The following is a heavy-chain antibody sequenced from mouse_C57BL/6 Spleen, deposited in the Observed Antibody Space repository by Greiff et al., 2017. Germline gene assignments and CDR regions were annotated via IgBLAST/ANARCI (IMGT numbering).Heavy chain of an antibody. CDR3: ARGDGSSPFDY. CDR2: IDPSDSYT. D-gene: IGHD1-1*01. J-gene: IGHJ2*01. V-gene: IGHV1-59*01. CDR1: GYTFTSYW. Sequence: QVQLQQPGAELVRPGTSVKLSCKASGYTFTSYWMHWVQQRPGQGLEWIGVIDPSDSYTTYNQKCKGKATLTVDTSSSTAYMQLSSLTSEDSAVYYCARGDGSSPFDYWGQGTTLTVSS.